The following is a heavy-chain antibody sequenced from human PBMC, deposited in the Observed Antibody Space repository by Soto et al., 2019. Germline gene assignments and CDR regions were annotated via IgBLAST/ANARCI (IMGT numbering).Heavy chain of an antibody. D-gene: IGHD2-15*01. CDR2: ISGSGGST. CDR3: AKVRLGIVVVVAAIQGMDV. V-gene: IGHV3-23*01. Sequence: EVQLLESGGGLVQPGGSLRLSCAASGFTFSSYAMSWVRQAPGKGLEWVSAISGSGGSTYYADSVKGRFTISRDNSKNTPYLQMNSLRAEDTAVYYCAKVRLGIVVVVAAIQGMDVWGQGTTVTVSS. J-gene: IGHJ6*02. CDR1: GFTFSSYA.